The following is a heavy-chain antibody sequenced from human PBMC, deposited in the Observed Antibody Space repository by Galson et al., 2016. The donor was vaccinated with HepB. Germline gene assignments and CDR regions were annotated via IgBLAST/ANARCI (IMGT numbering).Heavy chain of an antibody. D-gene: IGHD6-19*01. Sequence: SLRLSCAASGFTFSNYWMNWVRQAPGKGLEWVAKIKEDGSDKYYVDSVTGRFTISRDKAKNSLYLQMNSLRADDTAVYYCARGGWVDYWGQGILVTVSS. CDR3: ARGGWVDY. CDR1: GFTFSNYW. J-gene: IGHJ4*02. V-gene: IGHV3-7*01. CDR2: IKEDGSDK.